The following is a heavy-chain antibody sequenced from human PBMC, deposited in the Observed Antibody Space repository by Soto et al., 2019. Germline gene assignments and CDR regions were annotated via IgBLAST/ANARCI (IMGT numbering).Heavy chain of an antibody. CDR1: GFTFSRHW. D-gene: IGHD6-13*01. J-gene: IGHJ4*02. CDR2: INPDGSEK. CDR3: ARGYSSSPLFEDDFDY. Sequence: DVQLVESGGGLVQPGGSLRLSCAASGFTFSRHWMTWVRQAPGKGLEWVANINPDGSEKFSVDSVKGRFTISRDNAKNSLYLQTNSLRAEDTAGYCCARGYSSSPLFEDDFDYWGQGARVTVSS. V-gene: IGHV3-7*04.